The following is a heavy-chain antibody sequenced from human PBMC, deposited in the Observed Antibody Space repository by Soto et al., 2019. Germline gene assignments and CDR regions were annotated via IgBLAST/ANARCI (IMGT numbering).Heavy chain of an antibody. CDR1: GGSFHNFA. Sequence: QVHLVQSGAEVKEPGSSVRVSCKASGGSFHNFAFNWVRQAPGQGLQWMGDITPMFGVPEYAQNLQDRLTITADDSTESIYMELRSLRSEDTAMYYCARDAEKTYAFDLWGPGTMVTVSS. CDR2: ITPMFGVP. CDR3: ARDAEKTYAFDL. J-gene: IGHJ3*01. V-gene: IGHV1-69*12.